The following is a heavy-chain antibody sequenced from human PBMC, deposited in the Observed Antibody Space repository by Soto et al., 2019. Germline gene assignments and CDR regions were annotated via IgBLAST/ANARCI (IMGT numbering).Heavy chain of an antibody. Sequence: AGGSLRLSCAASGFTFSSYGMHWVRQAPGKGLEWVAVIWYDGSNKYYADSVKGRFTISRDNSKNTLYLQMNSLRAEDTAVYYCARQIYDSDTVPNFQYYFDSWGQGTPVTVSS. CDR2: IWYDGSNK. V-gene: IGHV3-33*01. CDR3: ARQIYDSDTVPNFQYYFDS. CDR1: GFTFSSYG. J-gene: IGHJ4*02. D-gene: IGHD3-22*01.